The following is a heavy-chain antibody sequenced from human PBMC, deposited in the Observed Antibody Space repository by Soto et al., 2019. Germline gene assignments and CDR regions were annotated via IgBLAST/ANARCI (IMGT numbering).Heavy chain of an antibody. V-gene: IGHV3-23*01. J-gene: IGHJ4*02. D-gene: IGHD3-22*01. Sequence: GGAPRLSWAAPGFTFCSHALGWGRPGPGKGLEWVSAISGSGGSTYYADSVKGRFTISRDNSKNTLYLQMNSLRAEDTAVYYCARDTPGLEDFDYWGQGTLVTVSS. CDR1: GFTFCSHA. CDR2: ISGSGGST. CDR3: ARDTPGLEDFDY.